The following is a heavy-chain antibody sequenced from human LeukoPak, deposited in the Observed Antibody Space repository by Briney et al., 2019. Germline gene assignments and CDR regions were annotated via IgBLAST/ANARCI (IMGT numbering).Heavy chain of an antibody. CDR3: ARETNNGDIDY. CDR2: IYSGGST. Sequence: GGSLRLSCAASGFTVSSNYMSWVRQAPGKGLEWVSVIYSGGSTYYADSVKGRFTISRGNSKNTLYLQMNSLRAEDTAVYYCARETNNGDIDYWGQGTLVTVSS. J-gene: IGHJ4*02. V-gene: IGHV3-66*02. CDR1: GFTVSSNY. D-gene: IGHD4-17*01.